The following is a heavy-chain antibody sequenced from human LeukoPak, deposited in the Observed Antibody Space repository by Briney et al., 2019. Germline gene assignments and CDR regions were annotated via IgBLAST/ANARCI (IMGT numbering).Heavy chain of an antibody. V-gene: IGHV3-21*01. CDR3: ARDVTGTTFDP. J-gene: IGHJ5*02. Sequence: PGGSLRLSCAASGFTFSSYAMSWVRQAPGKGLEWVSSISSSSSDIYYADSVKGRFTISGDNAKNSLYPQMNSLRAEDTAIYYCARDVTGTTFDPWGQGTLVTVSS. CDR1: GFTFSSYA. D-gene: IGHD1/OR15-1a*01. CDR2: ISSSSSDI.